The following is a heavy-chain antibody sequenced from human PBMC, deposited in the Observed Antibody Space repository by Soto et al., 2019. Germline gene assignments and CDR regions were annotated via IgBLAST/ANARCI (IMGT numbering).Heavy chain of an antibody. CDR2: IYPGDSDT. D-gene: IGHD3-22*01. J-gene: IGHJ4*02. CDR1: GYSFTSYW. CDR3: ARPPTYYYDSSGYIEEAAY. V-gene: IGHV5-51*01. Sequence: GESLKISCKGSGYSFTSYWIGWVRQMPGKGLEWMGIIYPGDSDTGYSPSFQGQVTISADKSISTAYLQWSSLKASDTAMYYCARPPTYYYDSSGYIEEAAYWGQGTLVTVSS.